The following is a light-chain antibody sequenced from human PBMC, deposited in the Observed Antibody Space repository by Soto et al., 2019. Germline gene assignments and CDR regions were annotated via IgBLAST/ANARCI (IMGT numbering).Light chain of an antibody. V-gene: IGKV3-20*01. J-gene: IGKJ1*01. CDR1: QSVSSSY. CDR3: QQYGSSPLWT. Sequence: DIVLTQSAGTLYLSPGQRATLSCRASQSVSSSYLAWYQRKPGQAPRLLIYGASSRATGIPDRFSGSGSGTDFTLTISRLEPEDFAVYYCQQYGSSPLWTFGQGTKVDIK. CDR2: GAS.